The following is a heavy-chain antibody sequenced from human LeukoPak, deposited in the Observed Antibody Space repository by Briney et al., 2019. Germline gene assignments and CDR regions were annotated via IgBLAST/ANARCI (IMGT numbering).Heavy chain of an antibody. V-gene: IGHV3-48*03. CDR2: ISSRGGTI. D-gene: IGHD2-21*02. J-gene: IGHJ4*02. Sequence: GGSLRLSCAASGFTFSSYEMNWVRQAPGKGLEWVSYISSRGGTIYYADSVKGRFTISRDNAKNSLYLQVNSLRAEDTAVYYCARDKGDYSFDYWGKGTLVTVSS. CDR1: GFTFSSYE. CDR3: ARDKGDYSFDY.